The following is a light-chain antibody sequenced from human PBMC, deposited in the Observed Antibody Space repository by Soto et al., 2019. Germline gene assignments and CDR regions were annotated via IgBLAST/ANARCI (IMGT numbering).Light chain of an antibody. V-gene: IGKV1-5*03. J-gene: IGKJ1*01. Sequence: DIQMAQSPSTLSASIGDRVTITCRASQSISDRLAWYQQKPGKAPKLLMYKASTLESGVPSRFSGSGSGTEFTLTIRSLHPDDFATYYCQHYKTYSPWTFGQGTKVGIK. CDR3: QHYKTYSPWT. CDR1: QSISDR. CDR2: KAS.